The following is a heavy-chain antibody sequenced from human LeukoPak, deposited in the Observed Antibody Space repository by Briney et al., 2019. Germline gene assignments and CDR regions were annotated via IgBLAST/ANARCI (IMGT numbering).Heavy chain of an antibody. Sequence: HPGGSLRLSCAASGFTFSTYGMHWVRQAPGQGLEWLAVISYDGRYEYYADSVKGRFTISRDNSKNTLYLQMNSLRAEDTAVYYCARTGDYGSGSSRWRQFDNWGQGTLVTVSS. J-gene: IGHJ4*02. CDR2: ISYDGRYE. V-gene: IGHV3-30*03. CDR3: ARTGDYGSGSSRWRQFDN. CDR1: GFTFSTYG. D-gene: IGHD3-10*01.